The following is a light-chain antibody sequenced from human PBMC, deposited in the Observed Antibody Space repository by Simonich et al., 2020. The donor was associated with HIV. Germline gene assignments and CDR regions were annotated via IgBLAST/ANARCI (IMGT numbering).Light chain of an antibody. CDR3: AAWDDSLNGPV. J-gene: IGLJ2*01. Sequence: QSALTQPPSASGTPGQRVTISCSGSSSNIGSNTVNWYQQLPGTAPKLIIYRNTQRPSGVPDRFSGSKSGTSASLAISGLQSEDEADYYCAAWDDSLNGPVFGGGTKLTVL. CDR1: SSNIGSNT. V-gene: IGLV1-44*01. CDR2: RNT.